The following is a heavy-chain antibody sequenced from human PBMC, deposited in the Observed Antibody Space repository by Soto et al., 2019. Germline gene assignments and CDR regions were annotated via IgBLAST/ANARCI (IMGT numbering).Heavy chain of an antibody. V-gene: IGHV1-18*01. CDR3: ARPQNNILTDPYTKSLDP. J-gene: IGHJ5*02. CDR1: GFTFSNYG. D-gene: IGHD3-9*01. CDR2: ISAYNGNT. Sequence: QVQLVQSGAEVKKPGASVKVSCKASGFTFSNYGIAWLRQVPGQGLEWMGWISAYNGNTVHAQEDKGRLTMTTDTSTSTDYKVLMRLRPDGTAVYLCARPQNNILTDPYTKSLDPWGQGTLVTVSS.